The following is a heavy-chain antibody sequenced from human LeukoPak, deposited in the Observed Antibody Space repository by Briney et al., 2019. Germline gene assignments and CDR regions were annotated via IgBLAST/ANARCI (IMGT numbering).Heavy chain of an antibody. J-gene: IGHJ4*02. CDR1: GGSISGSSYY. CDR3: AREYSSSPDY. V-gene: IGHV4-39*02. D-gene: IGHD6-6*01. Sequence: SETLSLTCTVSGGSISGSSYYWGWIRQPPGKGLEWIGSIYYSGSTYYNPSLKSRATISVDTSKNQFSLKLSSVTAADTAVYYCAREYSSSPDYWGQGTLVTVSS. CDR2: IYYSGST.